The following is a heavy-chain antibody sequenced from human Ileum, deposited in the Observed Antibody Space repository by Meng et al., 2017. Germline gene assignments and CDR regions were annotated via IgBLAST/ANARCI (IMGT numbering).Heavy chain of an antibody. D-gene: IGHD2-21*01. CDR2: ISQESGRT. Sequence: QFQSRCPALCMASGPLALTCAVFGDPCSSRDWWSWVRQPPGKGLEWIGEISQESGRTNYNPSLKSRVTISLDKSKNQFSLNLNSVTAADTAGYYCVRNEGYSLGDWGQGTLVTVSS. CDR1: GDPCSSRDW. CDR3: VRNEGYSLGD. V-gene: IGHV4-4*02. J-gene: IGHJ4*02.